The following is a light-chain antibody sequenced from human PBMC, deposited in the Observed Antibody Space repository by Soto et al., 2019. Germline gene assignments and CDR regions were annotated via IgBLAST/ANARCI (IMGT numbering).Light chain of an antibody. V-gene: IGLV1-40*01. CDR3: QSYDSSLSGHVV. J-gene: IGLJ2*01. CDR2: DNS. CDR1: SSNIGALYY. Sequence: QSVLTQPPSVSGAPGQRVTISCTGSSSNIGALYYVQWYQQLPGTAPKLLIYDNSNRPSGVPDRFSGSKSGTSASLAITGLQAEDEADYYCQSYDSSLSGHVVFGGGTKLTVL.